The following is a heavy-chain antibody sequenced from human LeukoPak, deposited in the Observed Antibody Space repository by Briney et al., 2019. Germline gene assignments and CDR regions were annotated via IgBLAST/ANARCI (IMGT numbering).Heavy chain of an antibody. V-gene: IGHV1-24*01. CDR3: ATDITDEVGATTFAFDI. Sequence: ASVKVSCKASGYTFTSYYMHWVRQAPGQGLEWMGGFDPEDGETIYAQKFQGRVTMTEDTSTDTAYMELSSLRSEDTAVYYCATDITDEVGATTFAFDIWGQGTMVTVSS. J-gene: IGHJ3*02. D-gene: IGHD1-26*01. CDR2: FDPEDGET. CDR1: GYTFTSYY.